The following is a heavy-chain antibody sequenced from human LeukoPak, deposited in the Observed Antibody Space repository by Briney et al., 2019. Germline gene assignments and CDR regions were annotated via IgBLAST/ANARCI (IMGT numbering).Heavy chain of an antibody. J-gene: IGHJ4*02. Sequence: GGSLRLSCAASGFTFSNYWMSWVRQSPGRGLEWVANIDQDRSAEYYVDSVGGRFTVSRDNAKNSLYLQIDSLRAEDTAVYYCARADNYGSILDYWGRGTPVTVSS. D-gene: IGHD3-10*01. CDR3: ARADNYGSILDY. CDR2: IDQDRSAE. V-gene: IGHV3-7*04. CDR1: GFTFSNYW.